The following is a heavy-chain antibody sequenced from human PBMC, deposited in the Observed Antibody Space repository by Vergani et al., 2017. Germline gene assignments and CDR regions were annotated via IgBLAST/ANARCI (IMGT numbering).Heavy chain of an antibody. J-gene: IGHJ5*02. D-gene: IGHD3-16*02. CDR3: AKDIRLGELSFPQFDP. Sequence: EVQLVESGGGLVQPGGSLRLSCAASGFTFSSYSMNWVRQAPGKGLEWVSYISSSNSIIYYADSVKGRFTISRDNAKNSLYLQMNSLRAEDTALYYCAKDIRLGELSFPQFDPWGQGTLVTVSS. CDR2: ISSSNSII. CDR1: GFTFSSYS. V-gene: IGHV3-48*01.